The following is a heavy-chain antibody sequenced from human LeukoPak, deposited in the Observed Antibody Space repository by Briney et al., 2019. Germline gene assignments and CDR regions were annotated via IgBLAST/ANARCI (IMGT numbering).Heavy chain of an antibody. Sequence: SETLSLTCGVSGYSISSGYYWGWIRQPPGKGLEWIGNIHHSGNTYYNSSLKGRVTMSVDTSKNQFSLQLSSVTAADTAVYYCAREIWGSYLWGQGTLVIVSS. D-gene: IGHD3-16*01. CDR2: IHHSGNT. V-gene: IGHV4-38-2*01. J-gene: IGHJ4*02. CDR1: GYSISSGYY. CDR3: AREIWGSYL.